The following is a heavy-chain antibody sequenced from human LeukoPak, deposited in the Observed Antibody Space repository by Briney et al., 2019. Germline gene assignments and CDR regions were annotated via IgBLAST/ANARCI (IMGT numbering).Heavy chain of an antibody. CDR3: ARAGSGWYFDY. V-gene: IGHV3-11*03. Sequence: KTGGSLRLSCAPCGFTFSDYYMSWIRQAPGKGLEWVSYISSSSSYTNYADSVKGRFTISRDNAKNSLYLQMNSLRAEDTAVYYCARAGSGWYFDYWGQGTLATVSS. CDR1: GFTFSDYY. J-gene: IGHJ4*02. CDR2: ISSSSSYT. D-gene: IGHD6-19*01.